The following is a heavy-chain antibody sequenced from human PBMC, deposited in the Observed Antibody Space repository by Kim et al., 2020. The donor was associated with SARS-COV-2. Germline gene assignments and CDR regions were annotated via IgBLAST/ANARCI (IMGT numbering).Heavy chain of an antibody. Sequence: GSKKYYVDSMKGRFTISRDNAKNSLDLQMNSLRAEDTAVYYCARSGRGDYWGQGTLVTVSS. D-gene: IGHD1-1*01. V-gene: IGHV3-7*01. CDR3: ARSGRGDY. J-gene: IGHJ4*02. CDR2: GSKK.